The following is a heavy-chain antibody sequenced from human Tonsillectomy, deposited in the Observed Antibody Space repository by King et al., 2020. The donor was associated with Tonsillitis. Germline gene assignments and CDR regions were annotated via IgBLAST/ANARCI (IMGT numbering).Heavy chain of an antibody. Sequence: QLVQSGADVKKPGASVKVSCKASGYTFTSSDIDWVRQATGQGLEWMGWMNPNSGNTGYAQKFQGRVTMTRDTSIGTAYMELRSLRSDDTAVYYCVRDTDGSRRADDPFDIWGQGTMVTVSS. J-gene: IGHJ3*02. CDR2: MNPNSGNT. D-gene: IGHD1-26*01. V-gene: IGHV1-8*02. CDR3: VRDTDGSRRADDPFDI. CDR1: GYTFTSSD.